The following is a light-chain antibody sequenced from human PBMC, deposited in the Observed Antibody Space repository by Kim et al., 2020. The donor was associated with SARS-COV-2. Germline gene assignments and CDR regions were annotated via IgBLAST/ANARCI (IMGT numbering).Light chain of an antibody. J-gene: IGLJ2*01. CDR1: SSDVGGYNY. Sequence: GQSVTISCTGTSSDVGGYNYVSWYQQHPGNAPKLMIYEVIKRPSGVPDRFSGSKSGNTASLTVSGLQAEDEADYYCSSYAGRNNVVFGGGTQLTVL. CDR2: EVI. CDR3: SSYAGRNNVV. V-gene: IGLV2-8*01.